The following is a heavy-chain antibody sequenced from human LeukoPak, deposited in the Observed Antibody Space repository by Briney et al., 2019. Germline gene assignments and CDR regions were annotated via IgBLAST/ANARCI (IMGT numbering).Heavy chain of an antibody. CDR1: GFTFSSYS. Sequence: GGSLRLSCAASGFTFSSYSMSWVRQASGKGLEWVATIKEDGREKYYVDSVKGRFTISRDNTKNSLYLQTNSLRDEDTAVYYCARVVAGYWGQGTLVTVSS. D-gene: IGHD6-19*01. CDR2: IKEDGREK. V-gene: IGHV3-7*03. CDR3: ARVVAGY. J-gene: IGHJ4*02.